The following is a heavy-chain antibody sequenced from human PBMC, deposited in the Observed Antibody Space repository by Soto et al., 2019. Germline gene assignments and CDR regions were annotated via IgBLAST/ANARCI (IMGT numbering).Heavy chain of an antibody. CDR3: ARERPDGARLDP. V-gene: IGHV4-30-2*05. J-gene: IGHJ5*02. Sequence: SETLSLTCTVSGGSISSGGYSWSWIRQPPGKGLEWIGYIYYSGSTYYNPSLKSRVTISVDTSKNQFSLKLSSVTAADTAVYYCARERPDGARLDPWGQGTLVTVSS. D-gene: IGHD6-6*01. CDR2: IYYSGST. CDR1: GGSISSGGYS.